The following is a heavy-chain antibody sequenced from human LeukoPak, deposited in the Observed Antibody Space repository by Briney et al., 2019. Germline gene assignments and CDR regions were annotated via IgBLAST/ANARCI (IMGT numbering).Heavy chain of an antibody. V-gene: IGHV4-30-4*01. J-gene: IGHJ4*02. CDR1: GGSISSGDYY. CDR3: ARGDGYNQGTPLFY. Sequence: SETLSLTCTVSGGSISSGDYYWSWIRQPPGKGLEWIGYIYYSGSTYYNPSLKSRVTISVDTSKNQFSLKPSSVTAADTAVYYCARGDGYNQGTPLFYWGQGTLVTVSS. D-gene: IGHD5-24*01. CDR2: IYYSGST.